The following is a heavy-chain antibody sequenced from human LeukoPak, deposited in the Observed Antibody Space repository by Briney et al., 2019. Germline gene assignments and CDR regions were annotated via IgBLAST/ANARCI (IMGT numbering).Heavy chain of an antibody. CDR2: INPDSGGT. V-gene: IGHV1-2*02. Sequence: GASVKVSCKASGYTFTGYHMHWVRQAPGQGLEWMGWINPDSGGTDYAQKFQGRATMTRDTSISTAYMELSRLRSDDTAMYYCARTFYYGSGRAGYMDVWGKGTTVTVSS. CDR3: ARTFYYGSGRAGYMDV. J-gene: IGHJ6*03. CDR1: GYTFTGYH. D-gene: IGHD3-10*01.